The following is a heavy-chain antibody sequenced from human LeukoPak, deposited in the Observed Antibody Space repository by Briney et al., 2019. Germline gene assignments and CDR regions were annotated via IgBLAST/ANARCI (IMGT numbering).Heavy chain of an antibody. CDR1: GYSFTSYW. Sequence: GESLKISCKGSGYSFTSYWIGWVRQMPGKGLEWMGIIYPGDSDTRYSPSFQGQVTISADKSISTAYLQWSSLKASDTAMYYCARDWEYCSGGSCYSKDAFDIWGQGTMVTVSS. CDR2: IYPGDSDT. J-gene: IGHJ3*02. CDR3: ARDWEYCSGGSCYSKDAFDI. V-gene: IGHV5-51*01. D-gene: IGHD2-15*01.